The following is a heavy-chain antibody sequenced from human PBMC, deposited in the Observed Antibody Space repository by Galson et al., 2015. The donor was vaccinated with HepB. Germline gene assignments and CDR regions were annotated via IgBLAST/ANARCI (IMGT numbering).Heavy chain of an antibody. J-gene: IGHJ4*02. CDR1: GYTFTSYV. CDR3: ARGGTGSDY. V-gene: IGHV1-18*04. Sequence: SVKVSCKASGYTFTSYVISWVRQAPGRGLEWLGRISGYNGHTNYAQNLQNKVTMTTDTSTSTAYLELRRLKSDDTAIYYCARGGTGSDYWGQGTLVTVSS. D-gene: IGHD6-19*01. CDR2: ISGYNGHT.